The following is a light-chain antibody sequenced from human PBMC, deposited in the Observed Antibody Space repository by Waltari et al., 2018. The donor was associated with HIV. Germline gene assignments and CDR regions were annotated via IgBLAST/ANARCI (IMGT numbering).Light chain of an antibody. CDR2: SNN. CDR3: AAWDDNMNGWV. V-gene: IGLV1-44*01. CDR1: RSNIASNT. Sequence: QSVLTQLPSASGTPGQRVTISCSGTRSNIASNTVNVYQQLPGTAPKLLIYSNNQRPSGIPDRFSGSKSGTSASLAISGLQSEDEADYYCAAWDDNMNGWVFGGGTKLTVL. J-gene: IGLJ3*02.